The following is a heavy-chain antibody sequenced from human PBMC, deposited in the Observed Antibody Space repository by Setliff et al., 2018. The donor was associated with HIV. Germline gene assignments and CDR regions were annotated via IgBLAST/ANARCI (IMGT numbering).Heavy chain of an antibody. V-gene: IGHV4-4*09. D-gene: IGHD5-18*01. CDR1: GGSISRYY. CDR2: IDNSGST. CDR3: ARRGYSYVERVYYYYMDV. Sequence: SLTCTVSGGSISRYYWSWIRQPPGKGLEWIGYIDNSGSTNYNPSLKSRVTISVDTSKNQISLKLSSVTAADTAMYYCARRGYSYVERVYYYYMDVWGKGTTVTVSS. J-gene: IGHJ6*03.